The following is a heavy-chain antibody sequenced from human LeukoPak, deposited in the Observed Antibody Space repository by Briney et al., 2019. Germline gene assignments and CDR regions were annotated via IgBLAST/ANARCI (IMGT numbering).Heavy chain of an antibody. CDR2: IYSAGTT. Sequence: PGGSLRLSCAASGFTVSRNYCMNWVCQAPGKGLEWVSVIYSAGTTYYADSVKGRFTISRDNSKNTVYLQMNSLRAEDTAVYYCARGDDYGGAWYYFDCWGQGTLITVSS. V-gene: IGHV3-53*01. CDR3: ARGDDYGGAWYYFDC. CDR1: GFTVSRNY. D-gene: IGHD4-23*01. J-gene: IGHJ4*02.